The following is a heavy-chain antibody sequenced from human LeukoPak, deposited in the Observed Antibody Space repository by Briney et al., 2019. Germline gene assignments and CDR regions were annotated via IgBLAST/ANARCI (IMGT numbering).Heavy chain of an antibody. Sequence: SETLSLTCTVSGGSISSYYRSWIRQPPGKGLEWIGYIYYSGSTNYNPSLKSRVTISVDTSKNQFSLKRSSVTAADTAVYYCARVETRDGYNYGYFDYWGQGTLVTVSS. D-gene: IGHD5-24*01. J-gene: IGHJ4*02. CDR3: ARVETRDGYNYGYFDY. V-gene: IGHV4-59*01. CDR1: GGSISSYY. CDR2: IYYSGST.